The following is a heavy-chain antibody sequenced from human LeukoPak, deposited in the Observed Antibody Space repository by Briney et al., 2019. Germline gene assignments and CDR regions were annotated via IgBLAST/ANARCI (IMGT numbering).Heavy chain of an antibody. CDR2: ISYDGSNK. CDR3: ARIAVPAAIYDAFDI. Sequence: GRSLRLSCAASGFTFSSYAMHWVRQAPGKGLEWVAVISYDGSNKYYADSVKGRFTISRDNSKNTLYLQMNSLRAEDTAVYYCARIAVPAAIYDAFDIWGQGTMVTVSS. J-gene: IGHJ3*02. D-gene: IGHD2-2*01. V-gene: IGHV3-30-3*01. CDR1: GFTFSSYA.